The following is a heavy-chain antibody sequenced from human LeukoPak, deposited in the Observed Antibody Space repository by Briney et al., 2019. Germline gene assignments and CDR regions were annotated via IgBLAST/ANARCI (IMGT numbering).Heavy chain of an antibody. Sequence: ASVKVSCKTSGYTFTYFYIHWVRQAPGQGLEWMGWINPNSGGTNYAQMFQDRVTLTRDTSSSTAYMELRSLRSDDTAMYYCARDQYGDYGDAFDIWGQGTMVTVSS. CDR2: INPNSGGT. J-gene: IGHJ3*02. CDR3: ARDQYGDYGDAFDI. CDR1: GYTFTYFY. D-gene: IGHD4-17*01. V-gene: IGHV1-2*02.